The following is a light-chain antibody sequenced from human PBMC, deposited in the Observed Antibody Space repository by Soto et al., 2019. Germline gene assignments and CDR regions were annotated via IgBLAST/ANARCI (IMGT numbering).Light chain of an antibody. CDR2: GDT. V-gene: IGLV1-40*01. CDR3: QSYDTSLRSYV. J-gene: IGLJ1*01. Sequence: QSVLTQPPSVSGAPGQRGSIFCSGSSSNIGADYHVHWYQQFPGTAPRLRIYGDTNRPSGVHGRFSGSKSDTSASLVITGLQVEDEADYYCQSYDTSLRSYVFGAGTKLTVL. CDR1: SSNIGADYH.